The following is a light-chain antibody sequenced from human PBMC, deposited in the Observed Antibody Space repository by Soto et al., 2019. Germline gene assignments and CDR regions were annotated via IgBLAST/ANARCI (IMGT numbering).Light chain of an antibody. J-gene: IGKJ3*01. CDR1: QSVNDD. Sequence: EVVMTQSPATLSVSPGESDTLSCRASQSVNDDVAWYQQKPGQAPRLLIYGASTRATDIPARFSGGGSGTEFTLTISSLQSEDFAIYYCQQYNDWPPITFGPGTKVNVK. CDR3: QQYNDWPPIT. V-gene: IGKV3D-15*01. CDR2: GAS.